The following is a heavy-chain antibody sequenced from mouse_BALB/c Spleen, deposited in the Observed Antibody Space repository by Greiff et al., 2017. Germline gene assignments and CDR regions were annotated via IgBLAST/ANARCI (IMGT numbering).Heavy chain of an antibody. J-gene: IGHJ4*01. Sequence: LMESGGGLVQPGGSRKLSCAASGFTFSSFGMHWVRQAPEKGLEWVAYISSGSSTIYYADTVKGRCTISRDNPKNTLFLQMTSLSSEDTAVYYCARAYGSYYAMDYWGQGTSVTVSS. CDR1: GFTFSSFG. CDR2: ISSGSSTI. CDR3: ARAYGSYYAMDY. D-gene: IGHD2-1*01. V-gene: IGHV5-17*02.